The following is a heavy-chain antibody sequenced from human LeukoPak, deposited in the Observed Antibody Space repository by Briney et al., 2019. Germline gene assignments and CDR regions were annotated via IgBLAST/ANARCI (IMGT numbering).Heavy chain of an antibody. V-gene: IGHV3-11*04. D-gene: IGHD3-22*01. CDR2: IKGTGLTT. Sequence: PGGSLRLSCSASGFIFSEYYMTWIRQAPGKGLEWVSTIKGTGLTTYYADSVKGRFTISRDNSKNTLYLQMNSLRAEDTAVYYCARDNRWDYDSSGYYSGAFDIWGQGTMVTVSS. J-gene: IGHJ3*02. CDR1: GFIFSEYY. CDR3: ARDNRWDYDSSGYYSGAFDI.